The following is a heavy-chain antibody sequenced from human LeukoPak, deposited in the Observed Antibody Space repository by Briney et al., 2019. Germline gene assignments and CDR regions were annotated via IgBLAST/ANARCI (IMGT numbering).Heavy chain of an antibody. J-gene: IGHJ2*01. CDR1: GFTFDDYG. CDR2: INWNGGST. D-gene: IGHD3-22*01. CDR3: ARAVGGYLTGDRYFDL. Sequence: GGSLRLSCAASGFTFDDYGMSWVRQAPGKGLEWVSGINWNGGSTGYADSVKGRFTISRDNAKNCLYLQMNSLRAEDTALYYCARAVGGYLTGDRYFDLWGRGSLVTVSS. V-gene: IGHV3-20*04.